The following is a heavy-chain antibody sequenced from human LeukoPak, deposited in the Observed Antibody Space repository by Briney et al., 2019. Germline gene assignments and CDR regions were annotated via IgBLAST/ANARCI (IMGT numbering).Heavy chain of an antibody. V-gene: IGHV3-23*01. D-gene: IGHD3-10*01. J-gene: IGHJ4*02. CDR1: GFTFSSYA. CDR3: AATYYGSGSLDY. CDR2: ISGSGGST. Sequence: GGSLRLSCAASGFTFSSYAMSWVRQAPGKGLEWVSAISGSGGSTYYADSVKGRFTISRDNSKNTLYLQMNSLRAEDTAVYYCAATYYGSGSLDYWGQGTLVTVSS.